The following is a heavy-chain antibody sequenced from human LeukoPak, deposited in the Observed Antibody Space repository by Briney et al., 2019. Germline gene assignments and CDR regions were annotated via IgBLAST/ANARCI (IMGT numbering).Heavy chain of an antibody. V-gene: IGHV4-4*09. D-gene: IGHD3-22*01. CDR1: AASISNYY. CDR3: ASPRSGYRYTFDY. J-gene: IGHJ4*02. CDR2: ISTSGST. Sequence: PSETLSLTCAVSAASISNYYWSWTRQAPGKGLEWIGYISTSGSTNYNPSLKNRVSISLDTSKDRFSLTLNFVTAADTGLYYCASPRSGYRYTFDYWGQGALVTVSS.